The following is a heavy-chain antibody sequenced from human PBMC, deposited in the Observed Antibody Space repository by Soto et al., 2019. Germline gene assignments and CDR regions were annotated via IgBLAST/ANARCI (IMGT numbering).Heavy chain of an antibody. V-gene: IGHV3-53*02. CDR3: ARDPPGKRHGLDG. J-gene: IGHJ6*02. CDR1: GFTVSSNY. Sequence: EVQLVETGGGLIQPGGSLRLSCAASGFTVSSNYMSWVRQAPGKGLEWVAVIYSGGSTYYADYVRGRFTISRDNAKNTLYLQMKSLRAEDTAVYYCARDPPGKRHGLDGWCQGTTVTV. D-gene: IGHD1-1*01. CDR2: IYSGGST.